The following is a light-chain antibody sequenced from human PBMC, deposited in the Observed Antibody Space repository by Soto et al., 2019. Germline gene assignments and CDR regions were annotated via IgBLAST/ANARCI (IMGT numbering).Light chain of an antibody. J-gene: IGKJ1*01. V-gene: IGKV1-5*01. CDR1: QSISSW. CDR2: DAS. CDR3: QQYNSMWT. Sequence: DIQMTQSPSTLSAAVGDRVTITGRASQSISSWLAWYQQKPGRAPKVLIFDASSLESGVPSRLSGSASGTDFHLTISRLKPDDSATYYCQQYNSMWTFGHGTKVDIK.